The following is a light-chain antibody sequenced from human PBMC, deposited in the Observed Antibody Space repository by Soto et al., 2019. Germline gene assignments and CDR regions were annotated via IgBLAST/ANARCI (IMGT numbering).Light chain of an antibody. Sequence: EIVLTKYPGTLSLSPGERATLSCRACQSVRSNFLAWYQQKPGQAPRLLIYGASNRATGIPDRFSGSGSGTDFTLTITRLEPEDFAMYYCQRYDSWRTLGQGTKVDI. CDR2: GAS. J-gene: IGKJ1*01. CDR1: QSVRSNF. V-gene: IGKV3-20*01. CDR3: QRYDSWRT.